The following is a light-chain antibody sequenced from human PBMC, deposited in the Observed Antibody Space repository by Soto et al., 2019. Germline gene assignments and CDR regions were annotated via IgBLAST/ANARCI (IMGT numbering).Light chain of an antibody. CDR3: KQNAAKKRK. Sequence: IQVTPSPSSLSSSVGDRVTITCPSSQNIGVYLNWYQKKPGKAPKLLIHAAYSLHSGVPSNFSGSGSGNDLAITISSMQPEDFETYSCKQNAAKKRKFAQGNKVAIK. V-gene: IGKV1-39*01. J-gene: IGKJ1*01. CDR1: QNIGVY. CDR2: AAY.